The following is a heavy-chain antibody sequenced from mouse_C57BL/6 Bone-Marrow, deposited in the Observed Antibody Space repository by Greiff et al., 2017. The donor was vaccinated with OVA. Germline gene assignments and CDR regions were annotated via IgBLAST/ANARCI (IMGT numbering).Heavy chain of an antibody. CDR1: GYTFTSYW. V-gene: IGHV1-50*01. J-gene: IGHJ4*01. Sequence: KESCKASGYTFTSYWMQWVKQRPGQGLEWLGELDPSDSYTNYNQKFTGKTTLTVDTSSSTAYMQLSSLTSEDSAVYYCARQLRLREDAMDYWGQGTSVTVSS. CDR3: ARQLRLREDAMDY. D-gene: IGHD3-2*02. CDR2: LDPSDSYT.